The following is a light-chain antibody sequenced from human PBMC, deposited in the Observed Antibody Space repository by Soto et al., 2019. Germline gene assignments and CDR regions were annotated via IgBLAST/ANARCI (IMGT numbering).Light chain of an antibody. J-gene: IGKJ4*01. Sequence: DIVMTQSPDSLAVSLGGRATINCKSSQSVLYSSNNKNYLAWYQQKPGQPPKLLIYWASTRESGVPDRFSGSGSGTDFTLTISNLQAEDVAVYYCQQYYTTPPTFGGGTKVDIK. V-gene: IGKV4-1*01. CDR3: QQYYTTPPT. CDR1: QSVLYSSNNKNY. CDR2: WAS.